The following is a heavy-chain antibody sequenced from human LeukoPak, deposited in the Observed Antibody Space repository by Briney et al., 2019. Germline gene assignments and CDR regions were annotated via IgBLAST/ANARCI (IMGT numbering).Heavy chain of an antibody. V-gene: IGHV3-48*01. J-gene: IGHJ3*02. Sequence: PGGSLRLSCAASGFTFSSYSMNWVRQAPGKGLEWVSYISSSSSTIYYADSVKGRFTISRDNAKNSLYLQMNSLRAEGTAVYYCARERGYDFWSGYYSRAPNAFDIWGQGTMVTVSS. CDR1: GFTFSSYS. CDR2: ISSSSSTI. D-gene: IGHD3-3*01. CDR3: ARERGYDFWSGYYSRAPNAFDI.